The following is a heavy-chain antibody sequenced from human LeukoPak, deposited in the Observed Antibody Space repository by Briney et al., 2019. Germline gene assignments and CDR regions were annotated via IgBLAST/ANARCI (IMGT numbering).Heavy chain of an antibody. CDR2: IYYSGST. CDR1: GGSISSYY. Sequence: ETLSLTCTVSGGSISSYYWSWIRQPPGKGLEWIGYIYYSGSTNYNPSLKSRVTISVGTSKNQFSLKLSSVAAADTAVYYCARVKDFRSGYQSNWFDPWGQRTLVTVSS. CDR3: ARVKDFRSGYQSNWFDP. J-gene: IGHJ5*02. D-gene: IGHD3-3*01. V-gene: IGHV4-59*01.